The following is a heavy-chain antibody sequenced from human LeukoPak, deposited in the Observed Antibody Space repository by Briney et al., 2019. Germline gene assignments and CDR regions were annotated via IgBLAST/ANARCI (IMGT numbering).Heavy chain of an antibody. CDR3: AKWELYSGFYYIDY. J-gene: IGHJ4*02. D-gene: IGHD1-26*01. V-gene: IGHV3-7*01. CDR2: IKPDGSLI. CDR1: GFTFSSYW. Sequence: GGSLRLSCAASGFTFSSYWMTWVRQGPGKGLEWVANIKPDGSLIYYADSVKGRFTISRDNAKNSLYLQMNSLRAEDTAVYYCAKWELYSGFYYIDYWGQGTLATVSS.